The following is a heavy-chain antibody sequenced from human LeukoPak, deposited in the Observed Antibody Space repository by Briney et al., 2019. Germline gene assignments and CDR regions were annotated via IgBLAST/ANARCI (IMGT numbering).Heavy chain of an antibody. Sequence: GGSLRLSCAASGFTFSSYGMHWVRQAPGKGLEWVSYISSSGSTIYYADSVKGRFTISRDNAKNSLYLQMNSLRAEDTAVYYCARRPGSYYYYYMDVWGKGTTVTISS. D-gene: IGHD7-27*01. CDR1: GFTFSSYG. V-gene: IGHV3-48*04. CDR3: ARRPGSYYYYYMDV. J-gene: IGHJ6*03. CDR2: ISSSGSTI.